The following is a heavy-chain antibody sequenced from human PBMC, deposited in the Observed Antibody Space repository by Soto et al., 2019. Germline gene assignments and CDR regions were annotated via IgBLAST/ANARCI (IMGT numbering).Heavy chain of an antibody. CDR3: AHSGPIATVAFDY. CDR2: ISAYNGNT. J-gene: IGHJ4*02. Sequence: ASVKVSCKASGYTFTSYGISWARQAPGQGLEWMGWISAYNGNTNYAQKLQGRVTMTTDTSTSTAYMELRSLRSEDTATYFCAHSGPIATVAFDYWGQGILVTVSS. CDR1: GYTFTSYG. D-gene: IGHD6-13*01. V-gene: IGHV1-18*01.